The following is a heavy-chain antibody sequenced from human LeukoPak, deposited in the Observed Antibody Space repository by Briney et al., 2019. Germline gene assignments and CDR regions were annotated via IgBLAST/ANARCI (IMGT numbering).Heavy chain of an antibody. CDR2: IRQNGGEK. D-gene: IGHD6-13*01. CDR1: GFTFTDYW. CDR3: ARDGTAAGLYFDL. J-gene: IGHJ4*01. V-gene: IGHV3-7*01. Sequence: GGSLRLSCAVSGFTFTDYWTNWVRQAPGKGLEWVASIRQNGGEKYYVDSVKGRLTISRDNTKNSLYLQMSALRAEDTAIYYCARDGTAAGLYFDLWGQGTLVTVSS.